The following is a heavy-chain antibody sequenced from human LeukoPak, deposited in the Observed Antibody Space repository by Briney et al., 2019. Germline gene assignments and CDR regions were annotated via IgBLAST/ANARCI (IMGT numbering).Heavy chain of an antibody. J-gene: IGHJ4*02. CDR2: INPSSGGT. V-gene: IGHV1-2*02. Sequence: ASVKVSCKASGYTFTGYYIHWVRQAPGQGLEWMGWINPSSGGTNYAQKFQGRVTMTRDTSISTAYMELSRLRSDDTAVYYCARDWDIAVAFFDCWGQGTLVTVSS. CDR1: GYTFTGYY. CDR3: ARDWDIAVAFFDC. D-gene: IGHD6-19*01.